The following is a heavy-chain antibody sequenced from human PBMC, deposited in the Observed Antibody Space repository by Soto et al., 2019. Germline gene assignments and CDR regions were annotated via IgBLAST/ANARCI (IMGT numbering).Heavy chain of an antibody. D-gene: IGHD2-15*01. V-gene: IGHV4-30-4*01. Sequence: QVQLQESGPGLVKPSQTLSLTCTVSGGSISSGDYYWSWIRQPPGKGLEWIGYIYYSGSTYYNPSRKSRVTIPVDTSKNQFSLKLSSVTAADTAVYYCARRCSGGSCYGVYFDYWGQGTLVTVSS. CDR3: ARRCSGGSCYGVYFDY. CDR1: GGSISSGDYY. CDR2: IYYSGST. J-gene: IGHJ4*02.